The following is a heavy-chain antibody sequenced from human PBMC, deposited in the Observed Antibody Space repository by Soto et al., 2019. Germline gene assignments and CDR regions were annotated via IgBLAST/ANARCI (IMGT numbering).Heavy chain of an antibody. J-gene: IGHJ4*02. Sequence: QVQLQQWGAGLLKPSETLSLTCAVYDGSFSGFYWSWIRQPPGKGLEWIGEINHIGITNYNPSLKSRVTISVDTSQNQFSLKLTSMTAADTAVYYCARGYAVNWHTPHYWGQGTLVTVSS. CDR3: ARGYAVNWHTPHY. D-gene: IGHD4-4*01. CDR2: INHIGIT. CDR1: DGSFSGFY. V-gene: IGHV4-34*01.